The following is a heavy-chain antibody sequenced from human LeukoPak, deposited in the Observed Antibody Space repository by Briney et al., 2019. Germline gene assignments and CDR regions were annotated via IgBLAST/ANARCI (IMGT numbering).Heavy chain of an antibody. CDR3: ARRLPLNVVISGIDWFDP. CDR1: GFTFSSYW. J-gene: IGHJ5*02. D-gene: IGHD3-22*01. V-gene: IGHV3-7*01. Sequence: PGGSLRLSCAASGFTFSSYWMSWVRQAPGKGLEWVANIKQDGSEKYYVDSVKGRFTISRDNAKNSLYLQMNSLRAKDTAVYYCARRLPLNVVISGIDWFDPWGQGTLVTVSS. CDR2: IKQDGSEK.